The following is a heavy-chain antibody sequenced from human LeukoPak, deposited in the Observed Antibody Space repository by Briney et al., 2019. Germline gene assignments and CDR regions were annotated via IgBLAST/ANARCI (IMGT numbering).Heavy chain of an antibody. CDR3: ATTSGTYYYDSSGYYASVQGLFDY. J-gene: IGHJ4*02. V-gene: IGHV3-7*01. CDR2: IKQDGSEK. D-gene: IGHD3-22*01. CDR1: GFTFSSYW. Sequence: GGSLMLSCAGSGFTFSSYWMSWVRQAPGKGLEWVANIKQDGSEKYYVDSVKGRFTISRDNDKNSLYLQMNSLRAEDKAVYYCATTSGTYYYDSSGYYASVQGLFDYWGQGTLVTVSS.